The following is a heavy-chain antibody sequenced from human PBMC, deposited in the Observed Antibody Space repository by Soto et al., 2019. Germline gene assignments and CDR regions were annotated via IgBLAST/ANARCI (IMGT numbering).Heavy chain of an antibody. V-gene: IGHV3-21*01. CDR2: ISSSSSYI. Sequence: GGSLRLSCAASGFTFSSYSMNWVRQAPGKGLEWVSSISSSSSYIYYADSVKGRFTISRDNAKNSLYLQMNSLRAEDTAVYYCAREGPHGYNPVSFDYWCQGILLTVSS. CDR1: GFTFSSYS. D-gene: IGHD5-12*01. CDR3: AREGPHGYNPVSFDY. J-gene: IGHJ4*02.